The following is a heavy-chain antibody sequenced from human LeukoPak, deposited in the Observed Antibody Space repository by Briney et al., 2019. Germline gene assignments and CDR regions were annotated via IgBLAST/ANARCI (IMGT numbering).Heavy chain of an antibody. CDR3: ARHTTIFGVAIIDI. J-gene: IGHJ3*02. CDR2: MHPNSGGT. Sequence: ASVKVSCKASGCTFTDYYMHWLRQAPGQGLEWMGWMHPNSGGTNYAQKFQGRVTMTRDTSISTAYMDLSSLRSDDTAVYYCARHTTIFGVAIIDIWGQGTMVTVSS. V-gene: IGHV1-2*02. D-gene: IGHD3-3*01. CDR1: GCTFTDYY.